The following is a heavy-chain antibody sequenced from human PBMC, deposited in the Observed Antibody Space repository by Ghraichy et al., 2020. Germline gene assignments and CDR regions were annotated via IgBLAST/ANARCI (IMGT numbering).Heavy chain of an antibody. CDR2: ISSSSSNI. CDR3: ARKDFDTSGTYYVPFFDY. CDR1: GFTFSTYT. D-gene: IGHD3-10*01. V-gene: IGHV3-48*02. J-gene: IGHJ4*02. Sequence: GGSLRLSCAASGFTFSTYTMAWVRQAPGKGLEWVAHISSSSSNIHYADSVKGRFTISRDNAKNSVHLQMNSLRDEDAVYYCARKDFDTSGTYYVPFFDYWGQGTLVTVSS.